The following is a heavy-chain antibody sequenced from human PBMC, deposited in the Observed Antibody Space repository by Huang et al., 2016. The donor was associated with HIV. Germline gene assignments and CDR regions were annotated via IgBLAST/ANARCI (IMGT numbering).Heavy chain of an antibody. Sequence: QVQLVQSGAEVKPPGSSVKVSCKASGGTFSKYAISWVRRAPGQGLEWMGGIIPRFGTPNYARKFQGRVTITADDSTSTTYVEVSSLRSEDTALYYCARGQLGSYGDYDVLYWGQGTLVTVSS. CDR1: GGTFSKYA. CDR2: IIPRFGTP. V-gene: IGHV1-69*13. CDR3: ARGQLGSYGDYDVLY. D-gene: IGHD4-17*01. J-gene: IGHJ4*02.